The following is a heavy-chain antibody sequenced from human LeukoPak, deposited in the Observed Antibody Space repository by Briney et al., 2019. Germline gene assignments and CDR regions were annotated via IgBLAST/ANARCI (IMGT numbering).Heavy chain of an antibody. CDR1: GFTFSNAW. V-gene: IGHV3-15*01. D-gene: IGHD3-3*01. Sequence: GGSLRLSCAASGFTFSNAWMSWVRQAPGKGLEWVGRIKSKTDGGTTGYAAPVKGRFTISRDDSKNTLYLQMNSLKTEDTAVYYCTRHDFWSGYDYYYYYYMDVWGKGTTVTVSS. CDR2: IKSKTDGGTT. CDR3: TRHDFWSGYDYYYYYYMDV. J-gene: IGHJ6*03.